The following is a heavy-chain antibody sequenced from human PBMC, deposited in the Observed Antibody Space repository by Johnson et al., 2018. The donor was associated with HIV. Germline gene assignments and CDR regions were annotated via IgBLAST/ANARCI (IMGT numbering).Heavy chain of an antibody. J-gene: IGHJ3*02. D-gene: IGHD1-26*01. V-gene: IGHV3-30*04. CDR3: ARDSPRIVGEPDGFDI. Sequence: QVLFLESGGGVVQPGRSLRLSCAASGFTFSSYAMHWVRQAPGKGLEWVAVISYDGSNKYYADFVKGRLTISRDNSKNTLYRQMHRLRAEDTAVYYCARDSPRIVGEPDGFDIWGQGTMVTISS. CDR2: ISYDGSNK. CDR1: GFTFSSYA.